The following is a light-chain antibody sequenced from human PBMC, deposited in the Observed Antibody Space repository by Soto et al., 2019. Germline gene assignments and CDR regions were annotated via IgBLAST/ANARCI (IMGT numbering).Light chain of an antibody. CDR2: DVS. V-gene: IGLV2-14*01. CDR3: SSYTSSSPVV. J-gene: IGLJ2*01. CDR1: SSDVGGYNY. Sequence: QSALTQPASVSGSPGQSITISCTGTSSDVGGYNYVSWYQQHPGKDPKLMIYDVSNRPSGVSNRFSGSKSGNTASLTIPGLQAEDEADYYCSSYTSSSPVVFGGGTQLTVL.